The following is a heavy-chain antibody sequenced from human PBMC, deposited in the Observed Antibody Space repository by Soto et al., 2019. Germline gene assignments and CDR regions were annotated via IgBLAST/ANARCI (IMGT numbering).Heavy chain of an antibody. V-gene: IGHV3-21*01. D-gene: IGHD2-2*02. J-gene: IGHJ5*02. CDR3: ARQPLEYLVSWFDT. CDR2: ISSSSSYI. CDR1: GFTFSSYS. Sequence: GGSLRLSCAASGFTFSSYSMNWVRQAPGKGLEWVSSISSSSSYIYYADSVKGRFTISRDNAKNSLYLQMNSLRAEDTAVYYCARQPLEYLVSWFDTWGQGTLVTVSS.